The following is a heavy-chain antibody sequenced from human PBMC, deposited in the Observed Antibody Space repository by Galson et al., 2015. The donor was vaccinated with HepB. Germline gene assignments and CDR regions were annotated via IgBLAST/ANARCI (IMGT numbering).Heavy chain of an antibody. V-gene: IGHV3-11*06. CDR1: GFTFSDYY. J-gene: IGHJ4*02. D-gene: IGHD2-2*01. CDR3: GREGDCSSTTCYEGTDY. Sequence: LRLSCAASGFTFSDYYMSWIRQAPGKGLEWISYISSRSSYTNYADSVKGRFTISRNNAKNSLYLQMNSLRVEDTAVYYCGREGDCSSTTCYEGTDYWGQGTLVTVSS. CDR2: ISSRSSYT.